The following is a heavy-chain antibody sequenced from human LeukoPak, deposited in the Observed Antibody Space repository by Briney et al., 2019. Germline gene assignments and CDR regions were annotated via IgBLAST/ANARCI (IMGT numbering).Heavy chain of an antibody. CDR3: ARDNPSGGLFDY. CDR1: GYTFTGYY. J-gene: IGHJ4*02. CDR2: INPNSGGT. D-gene: IGHD1-14*01. Sequence: ASVKVSCKAPGYTFTGYYMHWVRQAPGQGLEWMGWINPNSGGTNYAQKFQGRVTMTRDTSISTAYMELSRLRSDDTAVYYCARDNPSGGLFDYWGQGTLVTVSS. V-gene: IGHV1-2*02.